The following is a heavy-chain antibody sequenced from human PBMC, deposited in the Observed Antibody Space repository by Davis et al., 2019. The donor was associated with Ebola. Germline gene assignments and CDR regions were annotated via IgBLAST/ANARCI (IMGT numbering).Heavy chain of an antibody. D-gene: IGHD1-14*01. Sequence: LRLSCAVSGGSISSGGYSWSWIRQPPGKGLEWIGYIYHSGSTYYNPSLKSRVTISVDTSKNQFSLKLSSVTAADTAVYYCARRRSTNYYGMDVWGQGTTVTVSS. CDR1: GGSISSGGYS. J-gene: IGHJ6*02. CDR2: IYHSGST. CDR3: ARRRSTNYYGMDV. V-gene: IGHV4-30-2*01.